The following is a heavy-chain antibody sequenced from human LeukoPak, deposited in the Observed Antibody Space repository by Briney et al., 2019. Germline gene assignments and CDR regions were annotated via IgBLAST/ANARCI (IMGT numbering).Heavy chain of an antibody. V-gene: IGHV4-59*01. CDR3: ARGGGSNDLDY. CDR2: IYYSGGS. D-gene: IGHD1-26*01. CDR1: GGSISSCY. J-gene: IGHJ4*02. Sequence: SETLSLTCTVSGGSISSCYWSWIRQPPGKGLEGIRYIYYSGGSNCNPSLKNRVTVSVHTSKNQFSLKLSSVTSADTAEYYCARGGGSNDLDYWGQGTLVTVAS.